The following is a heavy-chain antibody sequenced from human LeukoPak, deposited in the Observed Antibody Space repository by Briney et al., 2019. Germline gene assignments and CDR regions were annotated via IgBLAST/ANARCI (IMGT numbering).Heavy chain of an antibody. Sequence: SQTLSLTCAVSGGSISSGGYYWSWIRQHPGKGLEWIGYIYYSGSTYYNPSLKSRVTISVDTSKNQFSLKLSSVTAADTAVYYCARAGGSSGYYDPYLDYWGQGTLVTVSS. D-gene: IGHD3-22*01. V-gene: IGHV4-31*11. CDR3: ARAGGSSGYYDPYLDY. CDR2: IYYSGST. J-gene: IGHJ4*02. CDR1: GGSISSGGYY.